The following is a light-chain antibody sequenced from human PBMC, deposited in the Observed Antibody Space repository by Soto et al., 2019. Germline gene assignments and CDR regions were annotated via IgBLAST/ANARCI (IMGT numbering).Light chain of an antibody. CDR2: KAS. V-gene: IGKV1-5*03. CDR3: QQYHNYWT. CDR1: QTINTW. J-gene: IGKJ1*01. Sequence: DIQMTPSPSTLSSSVGDRVSITCRTSQTINTWLAWYQQKPGEAPKLLIYKASSLESGVPSRFSGSGSGTEFTLTISSLQPDDFATYYCQQYHNYWTFGQGTKVDIK.